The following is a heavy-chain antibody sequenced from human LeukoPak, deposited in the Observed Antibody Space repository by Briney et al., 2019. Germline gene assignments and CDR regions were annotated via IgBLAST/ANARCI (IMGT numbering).Heavy chain of an antibody. CDR3: ARRLFRFGGPEGAFDF. Sequence: PGGSLRLSCVASGFTFSTSWMNWVRQAPGKGLEWVANIKEGGSEKNYADSVKGRFTISRDNAKNSLYLQINCLRGEDTAMYYCARRLFRFGGPEGAFDFWGQGTMVTVSS. CDR2: IKEGGSEK. D-gene: IGHD2-15*01. V-gene: IGHV3-7*01. CDR1: GFTFSTSW. J-gene: IGHJ3*01.